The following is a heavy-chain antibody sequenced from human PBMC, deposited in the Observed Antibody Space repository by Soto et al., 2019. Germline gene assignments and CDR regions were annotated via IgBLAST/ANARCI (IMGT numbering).Heavy chain of an antibody. CDR2: IWYDGSNK. J-gene: IGHJ6*03. CDR1: GFTFSSYG. V-gene: IGHV3-33*01. D-gene: IGHD4-17*01. CDR3: ARSPPPHDYGDYGMSEARYYYYYMDV. Sequence: HPGGSLRLSCAASGFTFSSYGMHWVRQAPGKGLEWVAVIWYDGSNKYYADSVKGRFTISRDNSKNTLYLQMNSLRAEDTAVYYCARSPPPHDYGDYGMSEARYYYYYMDVWGKGTTVTVSS.